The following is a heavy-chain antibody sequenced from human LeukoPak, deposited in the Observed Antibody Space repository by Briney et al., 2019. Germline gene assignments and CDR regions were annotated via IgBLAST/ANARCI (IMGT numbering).Heavy chain of an antibody. CDR3: AREWDS. J-gene: IGHJ4*02. Sequence: GGSLRLSCAASGFTFSYYGMNWVRQAPGKGLEWVSHISSDSRTIQYAGSVRGRFTISRDNAKNILFLQTNSLRAEDTAIYYCAREWDSWGQGTLVTVSS. CDR1: GFTFSYYG. V-gene: IGHV3-48*01. CDR2: ISSDSRTI.